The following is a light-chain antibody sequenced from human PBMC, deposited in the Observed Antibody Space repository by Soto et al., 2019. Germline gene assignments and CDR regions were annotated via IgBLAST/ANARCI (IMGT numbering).Light chain of an antibody. CDR2: DAS. J-gene: IGKJ2*01. CDR1: QSVGTY. Sequence: EIVLTQSPATLSLSPGERATLSCRASQSVGTYLAWYQHNPGQAPRLLIYDASNRATGIPARFSGSGSGTDFTLTISSPEPEDFSVYYCQQRYNWPHTFGQGTKLEI. CDR3: QQRYNWPHT. V-gene: IGKV3-11*01.